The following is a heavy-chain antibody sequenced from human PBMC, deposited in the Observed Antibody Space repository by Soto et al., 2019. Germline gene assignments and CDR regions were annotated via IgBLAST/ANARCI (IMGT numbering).Heavy chain of an antibody. CDR3: SGDRPVSSSFYYYYYGMDV. J-gene: IGHJ6*02. Sequence: EVQLVESGGGLVQPGGSLRLSCAASGFTFSSYWMSWVRQAPGKGLEWVANIKQDGSEKYYVDSVKGRFTISRDNANNSLYLPKNSLRAEDAAVYYCSGDRPVSSSFYYYYYGMDVWGQGTTVTVSS. CDR2: IKQDGSEK. CDR1: GFTFSSYW. V-gene: IGHV3-7*05. D-gene: IGHD6-6*01.